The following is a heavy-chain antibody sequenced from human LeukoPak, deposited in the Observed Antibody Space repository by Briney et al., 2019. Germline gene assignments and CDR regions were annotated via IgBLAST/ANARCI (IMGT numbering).Heavy chain of an antibody. D-gene: IGHD4-23*01. CDR1: GFTFSSYG. V-gene: IGHV3-30*18. Sequence: GRSLRLSCAASGFTFSSYGMHWVRQAPGKGLEWVAVISYDGSNKYYADSVKGRFTISRDNSKTTLYLQMNSLRAEDTAVYYCAKDLSTVVTWNIWFDPWGQGTLVTVSS. CDR3: AKDLSTVVTWNIWFDP. J-gene: IGHJ5*02. CDR2: ISYDGSNK.